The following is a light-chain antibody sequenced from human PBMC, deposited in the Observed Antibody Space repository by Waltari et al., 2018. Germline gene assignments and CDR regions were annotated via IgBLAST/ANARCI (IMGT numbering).Light chain of an antibody. J-gene: IGKJ2*01. CDR1: QSVTTN. Sequence: EIVMTQSPDTLSVSPGERATLSCRASQSVTTNLAWYQQKPGQAPRLLLYGASTRATGIPARFSGSGSGTDFTLTNSSLQSEDFAVYYCQQYFDWPMYTFAQGTKLEIK. CDR3: QQYFDWPMYT. V-gene: IGKV3-15*01. CDR2: GAS.